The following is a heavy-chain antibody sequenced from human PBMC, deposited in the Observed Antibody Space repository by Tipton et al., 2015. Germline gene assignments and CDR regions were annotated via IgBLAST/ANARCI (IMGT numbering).Heavy chain of an antibody. J-gene: IGHJ4*02. V-gene: IGHV4-59*01. Sequence: TLSLTCSVSSDSISKYYWSWIRQPPGKELEWIGYIQYSGSTNYNPSLKSRVTISVDTSKTQFSLKMSSVTASDTAVYYCAWARGRHGGLFDSWGQGILVPVSS. CDR2: IQYSGST. CDR1: SDSISKYY. CDR3: AWARGRHGGLFDS. D-gene: IGHD4-23*01.